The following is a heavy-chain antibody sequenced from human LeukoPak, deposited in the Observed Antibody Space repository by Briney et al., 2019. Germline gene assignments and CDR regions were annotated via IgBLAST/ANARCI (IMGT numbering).Heavy chain of an antibody. J-gene: IGHJ4*02. V-gene: IGHV3-23*01. D-gene: IGHD6-13*01. CDR1: GFSFSTYW. CDR3: ARSLSSSGAPV. Sequence: PGGSLRLSCAASGFSFSTYWMSWVRQAPGKGLEWVSAISGSGGITYYADSVKGRFTISRDNYKNTVYLKMKSLKAEDTAVYYCARSLSSSGAPVWGQGTLVTVSS. CDR2: ISGSGGIT.